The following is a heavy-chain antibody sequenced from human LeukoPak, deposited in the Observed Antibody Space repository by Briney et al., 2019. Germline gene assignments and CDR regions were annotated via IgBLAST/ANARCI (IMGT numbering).Heavy chain of an antibody. V-gene: IGHV4-39*07. CDR3: ARDSVVVVPAAPTENWLDP. CDR2: IYYSGST. J-gene: IGHJ5*02. Sequence: SETLSLTCTVSGGSISSSSYYWGWIRQPPGKGLEWIGSIYYSGSTYYNPSLKSRVTISVDTSKNQFSLKLSSVTAADTAVYYCARDSVVVVPAAPTENWLDPWGQGTLVSLSS. CDR1: GGSISSSSYY. D-gene: IGHD2-2*01.